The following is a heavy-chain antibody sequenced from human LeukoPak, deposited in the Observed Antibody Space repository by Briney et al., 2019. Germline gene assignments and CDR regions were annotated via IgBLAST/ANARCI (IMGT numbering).Heavy chain of an antibody. Sequence: GGSLRLSCAASGFTFSSYGMHWVRQAPGKGLEGVAFIRYDGSNKYYADSVKGRFTTSRDNSKNTLYLQMNSLRAEDTAVYYCAKDTTPPKAGFDPWGQGTLVTVSS. CDR1: GFTFSSYG. V-gene: IGHV3-30*02. J-gene: IGHJ5*02. CDR2: IRYDGSNK. D-gene: IGHD1-14*01. CDR3: AKDTTPPKAGFDP.